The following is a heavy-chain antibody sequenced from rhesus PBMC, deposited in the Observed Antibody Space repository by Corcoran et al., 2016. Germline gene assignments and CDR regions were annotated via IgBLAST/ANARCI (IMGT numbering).Heavy chain of an antibody. CDR1: GFTFSNYL. D-gene: IGHD1-38*01. V-gene: IGHV3-100*01. CDR3: MRGDGVPGTLWGLRRFDV. CDR2: ISEGGGTT. Sequence: ESGGALVTPGGSLRLSCVASGFTFSNYLMYWVRQAPGKGLEWVSVISEGGGTTYYADSVKGRCTMSRDNAKNSLFLQMNSLRVEDTAVYFCMRGDGVPGTLWGLRRFDVWGPGVLVTVSS. J-gene: IGHJ5-1*01.